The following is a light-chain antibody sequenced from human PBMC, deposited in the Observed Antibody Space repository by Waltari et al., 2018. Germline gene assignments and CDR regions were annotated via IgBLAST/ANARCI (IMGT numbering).Light chain of an antibody. CDR3: QHYHGWPLT. V-gene: IGKV3-15*01. J-gene: IGKJ4*01. CDR2: GAS. CDR1: QSVNSD. Sequence: EIVMTQSPATLSVSPGERATISCRASQSVNSDVAWYQQKPGQAPRLLISGASTRATGIPARFSGSGSGTEFTLTIASLQSEDFAIYYCQHYHGWPLTFGGGTKVEI.